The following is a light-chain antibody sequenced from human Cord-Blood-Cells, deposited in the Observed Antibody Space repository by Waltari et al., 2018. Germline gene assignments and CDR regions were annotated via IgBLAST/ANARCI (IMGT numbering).Light chain of an antibody. CDR2: KAS. Sequence: DIQMNQSSSTLSASVGDRVTITCRARQSISSWLAWYQQKPGKAPKLLIYKASSLESGVPSRFSGSGSGTEFTLTISSLQPDDFATYYCQQYNSYSTFGQGTKLEIK. CDR1: QSISSW. J-gene: IGKJ2*01. V-gene: IGKV1-5*03. CDR3: QQYNSYST.